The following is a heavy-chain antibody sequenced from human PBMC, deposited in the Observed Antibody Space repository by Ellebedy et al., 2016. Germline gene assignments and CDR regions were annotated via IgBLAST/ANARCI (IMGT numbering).Heavy chain of an antibody. Sequence: GGSLRLSCAASGLTFSNYAMSWVRQAPGKGLEWVSATSVGGSGTYYADSVKGRFTISRDNSKNAVFLQMNRLRVEDTAVYYCATRSSRVVYDYWGQGTLVTVSS. CDR2: TSVGGSGT. J-gene: IGHJ4*02. CDR3: ATRSSRVVYDY. V-gene: IGHV3-23*01. D-gene: IGHD2-2*01. CDR1: GLTFSNYA.